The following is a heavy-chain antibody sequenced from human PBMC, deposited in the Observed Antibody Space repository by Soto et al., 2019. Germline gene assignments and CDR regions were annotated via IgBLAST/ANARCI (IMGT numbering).Heavy chain of an antibody. J-gene: IGHJ4*02. Sequence: ASVKVSCKASGYTFTSYDINWVRQATGQGLEWMGWMNPNSGNTGYAQKFQCRVTMTRNTSRSTAYMELSSMRSEDTAVYYCARGSRDSSSWYYWGQGTLVTVSS. CDR1: GYTFTSYD. D-gene: IGHD6-13*01. V-gene: IGHV1-8*01. CDR3: ARGSRDSSSWYY. CDR2: MNPNSGNT.